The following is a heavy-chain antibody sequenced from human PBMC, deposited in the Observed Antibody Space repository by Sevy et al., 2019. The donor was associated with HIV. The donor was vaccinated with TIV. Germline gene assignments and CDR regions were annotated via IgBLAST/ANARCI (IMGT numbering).Heavy chain of an antibody. CDR2: INDSGIT. CDR3: ARSPPVVVVPGAPSWFDP. D-gene: IGHD2-2*01. CDR1: DGSFSGYY. Sequence: SETLSLTCAVHDGSFSGYYWNWIRQLPGKGLEWIGEINDSGITYYNPSLKSRVTISVDTSKKQFSLKLNSVTAVASAVYFCARSPPVVVVPGAPSWFDPWGQGTLVTVSS. V-gene: IGHV4-34*01. J-gene: IGHJ5*02.